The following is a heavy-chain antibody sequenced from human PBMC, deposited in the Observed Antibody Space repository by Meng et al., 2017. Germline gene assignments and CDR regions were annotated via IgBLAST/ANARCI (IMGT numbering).Heavy chain of an antibody. CDR2: IIPIFGTA. J-gene: IGHJ4*02. CDR3: ARGAGPQRPYYFDY. V-gene: IGHV1-69*06. CDR1: GGTFSSYA. Sequence: SVKVSCKASGGTFSSYAISWVRQAPGQGLEWMGGIIPIFGTANYAQKFQGRVTITADKSTNTAYMELSSLRSEDTAVYYCARGAGPQRPYYFDYWGQGTLVTVSS. D-gene: IGHD5-18*01.